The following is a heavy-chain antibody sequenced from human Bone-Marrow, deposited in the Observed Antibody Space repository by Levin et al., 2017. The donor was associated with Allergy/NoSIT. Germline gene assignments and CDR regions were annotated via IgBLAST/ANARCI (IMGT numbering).Heavy chain of an antibody. CDR2: INPNSGGT. CDR3: ARGGDIVATILLYYFDY. J-gene: IGHJ4*02. CDR1: GYTFTGYY. Sequence: ASVKVSCKASGYTFTGYYMHWVRQAPGQGLEWMGWINPNSGGTNYAQKFQGRVTMTRDTSISTAYMELSRLRSDDTAVYYCARGGDIVATILLYYFDYWGQGTLVTVSS. V-gene: IGHV1-2*02. D-gene: IGHD5-12*01.